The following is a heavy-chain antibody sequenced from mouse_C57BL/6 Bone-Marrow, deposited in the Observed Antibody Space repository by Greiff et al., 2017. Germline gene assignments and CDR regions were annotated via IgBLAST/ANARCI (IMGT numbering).Heavy chain of an antibody. CDR3: TTITTVGADWYFDV. V-gene: IGHV14-4*01. D-gene: IGHD1-1*01. Sequence: EVQLQQSGAELVRPGASVKLSCTASGFNIKDDYKHWVKQRPEQGLEWIGWIDPENGDTEYASKFQGKATITADTSSNTAYLQLSSLTSEDTAVYYCTTITTVGADWYFDVWGTGTTVTVSS. CDR2: IDPENGDT. CDR1: GFNIKDDY. J-gene: IGHJ1*03.